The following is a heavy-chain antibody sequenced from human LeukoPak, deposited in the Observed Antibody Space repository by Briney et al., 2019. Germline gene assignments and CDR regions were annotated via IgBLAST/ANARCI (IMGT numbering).Heavy chain of an antibody. Sequence: GGSLRLSCAASGFTFSSYWMHWVRQAPGKGLVWVSHIINDGSRTSCADSVKGRFTISRDNAKNTVYLQMNSLRAEDTAVYYCARSDGGFDYWGQGTLVTVSS. J-gene: IGHJ4*02. D-gene: IGHD5-24*01. CDR2: IINDGSRT. CDR1: GFTFSSYW. V-gene: IGHV3-74*01. CDR3: ARSDGGFDY.